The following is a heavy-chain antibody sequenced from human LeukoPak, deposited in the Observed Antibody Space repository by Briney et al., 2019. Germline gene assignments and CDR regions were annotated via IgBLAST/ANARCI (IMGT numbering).Heavy chain of an antibody. D-gene: IGHD2-15*01. CDR2: ITSSSSYT. V-gene: IGHV3-11*03. CDR1: GFTFSDYH. J-gene: IGHJ4*02. Sequence: GGSLRLSCAASGFTFSDYHMSWIRQAPGKGLEWVSYITSSSSYTNYADSVKGRFTISRDNAKNSLYLQMNSLRLEDTAMYYCARNTGCGGSCPYYFDYWGRGTLVTVSS. CDR3: ARNTGCGGSCPYYFDY.